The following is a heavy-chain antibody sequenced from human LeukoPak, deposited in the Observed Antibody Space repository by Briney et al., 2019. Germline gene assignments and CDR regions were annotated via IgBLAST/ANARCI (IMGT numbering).Heavy chain of an antibody. J-gene: IGHJ4*02. D-gene: IGHD5-12*01. CDR2: ISGSGGST. Sequence: PGGSLRLSCAASGFTFSSYAMSWVRQAPGKGLEWVSAISGSGGSTYYADSVKGRFTISRDNSKNTLYLQMNSLRAEDTAVYYCAKAHGAGERGYSGYDNDLDYWGQGTLVTVSS. CDR3: AKAHGAGERGYSGYDNDLDY. V-gene: IGHV3-23*01. CDR1: GFTFSSYA.